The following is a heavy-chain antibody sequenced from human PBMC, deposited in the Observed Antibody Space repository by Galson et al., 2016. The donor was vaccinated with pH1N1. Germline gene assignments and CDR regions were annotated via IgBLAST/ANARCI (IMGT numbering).Heavy chain of an antibody. D-gene: IGHD3/OR15-3a*01. J-gene: IGHJ4*02. Sequence: SVKVSCKASGYSVTRYYIHWVRQAPGQGLEWMGIIDPSDGTTTYSQKFQGRLSLTRDTSTNSVDMELRNLRPDDSAIYFWTRRYYFDYWGQGTLVTVSS. CDR1: GYSVTRYY. CDR3: TRRYYFDY. CDR2: IDPSDGTT. V-gene: IGHV1-46*01.